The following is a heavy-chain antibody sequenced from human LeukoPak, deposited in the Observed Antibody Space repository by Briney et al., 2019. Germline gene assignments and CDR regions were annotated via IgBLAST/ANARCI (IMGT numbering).Heavy chain of an antibody. V-gene: IGHV3-66*01. D-gene: IGHD3-22*01. CDR1: GVSVNNY. CDR2: VYSSGAT. J-gene: IGHJ4*02. Sequence: GGSLRLSCAASGVSVNNYMSWVRQAPGEGLEWISVVYSSGATYYADSVKGRFTISRDRSKNTLYLQMNSLRGEDTAVYYCAAYSSGSPTADYWGQGTLVTVSS. CDR3: AAYSSGSPTADY.